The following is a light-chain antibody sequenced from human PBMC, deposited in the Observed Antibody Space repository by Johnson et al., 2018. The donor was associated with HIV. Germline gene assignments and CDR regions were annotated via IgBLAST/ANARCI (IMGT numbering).Light chain of an antibody. Sequence: QSALTQPPSVSAAPGQKVTISCSGSNSNIGNNYVSWYQQFPGTAPKLLIYDNNKRPSGIPDRFSGSKSGTSATLGISGLQTGDEADYYCGTWASSLSATDFFGTGTNVTFL. J-gene: IGLJ1*01. CDR3: GTWASSLSATDF. CDR2: DNN. V-gene: IGLV1-51*01. CDR1: NSNIGNNY.